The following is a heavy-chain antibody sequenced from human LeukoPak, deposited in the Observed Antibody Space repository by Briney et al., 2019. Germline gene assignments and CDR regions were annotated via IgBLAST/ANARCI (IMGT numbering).Heavy chain of an antibody. V-gene: IGHV3-15*01. D-gene: IGHD3-22*01. CDR3: TTAISYYYDSSGYL. CDR2: IKSKTDGGTT. J-gene: IGHJ4*02. CDR1: GFTFSNAW. Sequence: GGSLRLSCAASGFTFSNAWMSWVRQAPGKGLEWVGRIKSKTDGGTTDYAAPVKGRFTISRDDSKNTLYLQMNSLKTEDTAVYYCTTAISYYYDSSGYLWGQGTLVTVSS.